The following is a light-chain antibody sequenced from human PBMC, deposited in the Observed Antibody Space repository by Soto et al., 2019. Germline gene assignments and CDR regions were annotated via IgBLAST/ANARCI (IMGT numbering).Light chain of an antibody. Sequence: MMLTPARGSMALCVWVGAGLSWRASQSVSRYLARYQQKPGQAPRLLIYDASNRAPGIPARFSGSGSVSVFTRTAVNLVGAWFPFYFCKELGNWPPQALGAGTKVDIK. CDR2: DAS. J-gene: IGKJ4*02. V-gene: IGKV3-11*01. CDR3: KELGNWPPQA. CDR1: QSVSRY.